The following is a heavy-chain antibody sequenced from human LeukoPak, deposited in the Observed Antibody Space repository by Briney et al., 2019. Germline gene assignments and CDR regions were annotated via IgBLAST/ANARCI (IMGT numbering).Heavy chain of an antibody. CDR3: ARDSSYYDSDDAFDI. J-gene: IGHJ3*02. V-gene: IGHV3-11*06. Sequence: GGSLRLSCAASGFSVSSNYMAWVRQAPGKGLEWVSYISSSSSYTNYADSVKGRFTISRDNAKNSLYLQMNSLRAEDTAVYYCARDSSYYDSDDAFDIWGQGTMVTVSS. D-gene: IGHD3-22*01. CDR1: GFSVSSNY. CDR2: ISSSSSYT.